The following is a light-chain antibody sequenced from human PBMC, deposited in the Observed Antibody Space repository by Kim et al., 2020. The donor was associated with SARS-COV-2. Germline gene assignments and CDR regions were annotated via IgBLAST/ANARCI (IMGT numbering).Light chain of an antibody. CDR1: KLGDKY. Sequence: SVSPGQTASITCSGDKLGDKYASWYQQKPGQSPVVVIFRDNRRPSGIPERFSGSNSGNTATPTISGTQAMDEADYYCQAWDSSIYVFGIGTKVTVL. CDR2: RDN. CDR3: QAWDSSIYV. V-gene: IGLV3-1*01. J-gene: IGLJ1*01.